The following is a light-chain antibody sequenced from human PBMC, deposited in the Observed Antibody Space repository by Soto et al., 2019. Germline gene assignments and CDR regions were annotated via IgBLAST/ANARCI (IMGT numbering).Light chain of an antibody. V-gene: IGLV2-23*01. Sequence: QSALTQPASVSGSPGQSITISCTGTSSDVGSYNLVSWYQQHPGKAPKLMIYEGNKRPSGVSDRFFGFRSGNTASLTISGLQAEDEDDFYCCSFANGSTLVFGGGTKLTVL. CDR2: EGN. J-gene: IGLJ2*01. CDR1: SSDVGSYNL. CDR3: CSFANGSTLV.